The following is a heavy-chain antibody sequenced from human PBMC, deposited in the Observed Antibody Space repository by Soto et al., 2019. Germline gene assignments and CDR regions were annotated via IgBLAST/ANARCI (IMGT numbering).Heavy chain of an antibody. J-gene: IGHJ5*02. D-gene: IGHD6-13*01. CDR3: SREFRRPPLCRSWVQNWFDP. CDR2: ISAYNGNT. V-gene: IGHV1-18*04. CDR1: GYTFTSYG. Sequence: QVQLVQSGAEVKKPGASVKVSCKASGYTFTSYGISWVRQAPGQGLEWMGWISAYNGNTNYAQKLQGRVTMTTDTSTSTAYMELRSLRSPDTAVYYCSREFRRPPLCRSWVQNWFDPWCQRTLVTVSS.